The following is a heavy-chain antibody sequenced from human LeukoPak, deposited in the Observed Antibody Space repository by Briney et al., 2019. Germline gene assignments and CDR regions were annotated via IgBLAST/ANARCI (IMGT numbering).Heavy chain of an antibody. CDR1: GFTFSTYW. V-gene: IGHV3-7*03. J-gene: IGHJ4*02. Sequence: PGGSLRLSCAASGFTFSTYWMSWVRQAPGKGLEWVANIKQDGSEKYYVDSVKGRFTISRDNAKNSLYLQMNSLRAEDTALYYCARDSTQPGPVVVGATYAGFDYWGQGTLVTVSS. CDR3: ARDSTQPGPVVVGATYAGFDY. D-gene: IGHD2-15*01. CDR2: IKQDGSEK.